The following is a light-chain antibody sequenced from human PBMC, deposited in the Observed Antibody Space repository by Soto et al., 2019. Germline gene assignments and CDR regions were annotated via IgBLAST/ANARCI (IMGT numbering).Light chain of an antibody. J-gene: IGKJ2*01. CDR3: QQYNSYAYT. V-gene: IGKV1-5*01. CDR1: QSISSW. CDR2: DSS. Sequence: DIQMTQSPSTLSASVGDRVTMTCRASQSISSWLAWYQQKRGKAPKLLIYDSSSLAIGVPSRFSGSGSGTEFPLTISSLQPDDFAPYYCQQYNSYAYTFGQGTKLEIK.